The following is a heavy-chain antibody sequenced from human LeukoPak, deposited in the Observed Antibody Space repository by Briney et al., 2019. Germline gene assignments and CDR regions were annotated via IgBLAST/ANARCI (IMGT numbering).Heavy chain of an antibody. CDR1: GFTFSRYS. V-gene: IGHV3-23*01. D-gene: IGHD3-22*01. J-gene: IGHJ4*02. Sequence: PGGSLRLSCAAPGFTFSRYSMTWVRQAPGKGLEWVSAMSGSGGSTYYADSVKGRFTISRDNSKNTLYLQMNSLRAEDTAVYYCAKDLFSMIVADFDYWGQGTLVTVSS. CDR3: AKDLFSMIVADFDY. CDR2: MSGSGGST.